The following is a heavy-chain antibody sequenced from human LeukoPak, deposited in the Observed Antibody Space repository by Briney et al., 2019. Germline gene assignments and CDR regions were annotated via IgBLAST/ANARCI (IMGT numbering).Heavy chain of an antibody. D-gene: IGHD2-2*01. CDR3: AKGVEHQLLWNWFDP. V-gene: IGHV3-23*01. CDR1: GFTFSSYA. Sequence: PGGSLRLSCAASGFTFSSYAMNWVRQAPGKGLEWVSAISGSGGSTYYADSVKGRFTISRDNSKNTLYLQMNSLRAEDTAVYYCAKGVEHQLLWNWFDPWGQGTLVTVSS. J-gene: IGHJ5*02. CDR2: ISGSGGST.